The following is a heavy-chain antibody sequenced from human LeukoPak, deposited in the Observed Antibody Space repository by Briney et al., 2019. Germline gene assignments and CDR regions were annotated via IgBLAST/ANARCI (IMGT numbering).Heavy chain of an antibody. Sequence: ASVKVSCKASGYTFTTFPIHWVRQAPGQRLEWMGWINTANGNTRYSQEFQGRVTITRDTSATTAYMELSSLRNTAVYFCAREVLDSGSYKNFDYWGQGTLVTVSS. J-gene: IGHJ4*02. CDR2: INTANGNT. D-gene: IGHD3-10*01. CDR3: AREVLDSGSYKNFDY. V-gene: IGHV1-3*04. CDR1: GYTFTTFP.